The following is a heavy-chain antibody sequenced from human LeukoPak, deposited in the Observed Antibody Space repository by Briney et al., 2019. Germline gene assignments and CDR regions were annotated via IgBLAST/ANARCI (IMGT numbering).Heavy chain of an antibody. Sequence: PSETLSLTCAVYGGSFSGYYWSWIRQPPGKGLEWIGEINHSGSTNYNPSLKSRVTISVDTSKNQFSLKLSSVTAADTAVYYCARAAYGDYVGFDSWGQGTLVTVSS. V-gene: IGHV4-34*01. CDR1: GGSFSGYY. CDR3: ARAAYGDYVGFDS. D-gene: IGHD4-17*01. J-gene: IGHJ4*02. CDR2: INHSGST.